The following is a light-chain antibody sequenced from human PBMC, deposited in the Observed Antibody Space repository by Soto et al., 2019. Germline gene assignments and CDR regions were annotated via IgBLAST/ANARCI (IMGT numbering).Light chain of an antibody. J-gene: IGLJ1*01. V-gene: IGLV2-14*01. CDR2: EVT. Sequence: QSVLTQPASVSGSPGQSITISCTGTSRDIGFFNYVSWYQQFPGNAPKLIIFEVTSRPSGVSNRFSASKSGNTASLTISGLQAEDGADYYCSSYTTRSTYVFGTGTKVTVL. CDR3: SSYTTRSTYV. CDR1: SRDIGFFNY.